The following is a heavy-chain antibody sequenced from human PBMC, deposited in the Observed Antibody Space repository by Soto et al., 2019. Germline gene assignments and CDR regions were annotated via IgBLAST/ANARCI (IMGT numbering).Heavy chain of an antibody. V-gene: IGHV1-69*13. CDR2: IIPIFGTA. CDR3: ARAIAARRYYYYYGMDV. CDR1: GGTFSSYA. D-gene: IGHD6-6*01. J-gene: IGHJ6*02. Sequence: GASVKVSCKASGGTFSSYAISWVRQAPGQGLEWMGGIIPIFGTANYAQKFQGRVTITADESTSTAYMELSSLRSEDTAVYYCARAIAARRYYYYYGMDVWGQGTTVTGS.